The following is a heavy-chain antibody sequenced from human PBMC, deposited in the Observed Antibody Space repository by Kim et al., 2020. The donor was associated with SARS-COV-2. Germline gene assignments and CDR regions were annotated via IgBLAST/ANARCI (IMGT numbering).Heavy chain of an antibody. CDR3: ARDRNYDSSYYGMDV. D-gene: IGHD3-22*01. J-gene: IGHJ6*02. V-gene: IGHV1-69*01. Sequence: QKFQGRVTITADESTSTAYMELSSRRSEDTAVYYCARDRNYDSSYYGMDVWGQGTTVTVSS.